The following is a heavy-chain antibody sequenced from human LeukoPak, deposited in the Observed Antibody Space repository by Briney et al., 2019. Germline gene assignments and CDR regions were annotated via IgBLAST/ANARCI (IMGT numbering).Heavy chain of an antibody. V-gene: IGHV4-61*02. CDR1: GDSISSGDYY. D-gene: IGHD4-17*01. Sequence: SETLSLTCTVSGDSISSGDYYWNWIRQPAGKGLEWIGRIYTSESTKYNPSLKSQVTISGDTSKNQFSLKLSSVTAADTAVYYCARYGGYHSPPYYYYGMDVWGQGTTVTVSS. CDR2: IYTSEST. J-gene: IGHJ6*02. CDR3: ARYGGYHSPPYYYYGMDV.